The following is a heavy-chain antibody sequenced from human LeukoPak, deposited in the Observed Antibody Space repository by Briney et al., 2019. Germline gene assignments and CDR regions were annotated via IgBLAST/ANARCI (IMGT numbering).Heavy chain of an antibody. CDR2: INHSGTT. D-gene: IGHD2-15*01. V-gene: IGHV4-34*01. Sequence: SETLSLTCAVYGGSFSGYYWSWIRQPPGKGLEWIGEINHSGTTNYNSSLKSRVTISVDTSKNQFSLKLSSVTAADTAVYYCARDEVGAAIDYWGQGTLVTVSS. CDR3: ARDEVGAAIDY. CDR1: GGSFSGYY. J-gene: IGHJ4*02.